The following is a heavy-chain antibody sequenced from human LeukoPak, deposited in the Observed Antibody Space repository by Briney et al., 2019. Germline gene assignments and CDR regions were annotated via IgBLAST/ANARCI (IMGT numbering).Heavy chain of an antibody. D-gene: IGHD5-18*01. V-gene: IGHV3-48*03. Sequence: PGGSLRLSCAASGFTFSSYEMNWVRQAPGKGLEWVSYISNGGSTIYYADSVKGRFTISRDNAKNSLYLQMNSLRAEDTAVYYCARASLGYSYYYYHYMDVWGKGTTVTISS. J-gene: IGHJ6*03. CDR1: GFTFSSYE. CDR3: ARASLGYSYYYYHYMDV. CDR2: ISNGGSTI.